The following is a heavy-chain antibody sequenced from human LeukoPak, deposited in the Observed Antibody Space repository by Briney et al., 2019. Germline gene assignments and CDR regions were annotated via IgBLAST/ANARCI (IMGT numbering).Heavy chain of an antibody. D-gene: IGHD4-11*01. CDR1: GFTFRNHW. CDR3: ARLMGSVTTYDY. CDR2: IRPDGGVD. Sequence: PGGSLRLSCAASGFTFRNHWMSWVRQAPGKGLEWVASIRPDGGVDYYMDSVKGRFTISRDNAGNSLYLQMNGLRAEDTAVYYCARLMGSVTTYDYWGQGTLVTVSS. V-gene: IGHV3-7*01. J-gene: IGHJ4*02.